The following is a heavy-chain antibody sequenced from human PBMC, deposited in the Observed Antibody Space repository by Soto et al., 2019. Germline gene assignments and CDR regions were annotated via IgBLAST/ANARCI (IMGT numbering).Heavy chain of an antibody. CDR2: IYPDDSET. CDR3: ARQPGAADGSDY. V-gene: IGHV5-51*01. D-gene: IGHD6-13*01. J-gene: IGHJ4*02. Sequence: PGESLKISCKGSGYIFSTYLIAWVRQMPVKGLEWMGIIYPDDSETRYSPSFQGQVTISADKSTSTAYLQWSSLKASDSDMYYCARQPGAADGSDYPGLGTLVTV. CDR1: GYIFSTYL.